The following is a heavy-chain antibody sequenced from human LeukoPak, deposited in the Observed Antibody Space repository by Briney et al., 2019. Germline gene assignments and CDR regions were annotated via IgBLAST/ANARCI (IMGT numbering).Heavy chain of an antibody. CDR3: AKPYCSSTSCYDAFDI. J-gene: IGHJ3*02. V-gene: IGHV3-30*18. CDR2: ISYDGSNK. CDR1: GFTFSSYG. D-gene: IGHD2-2*01. Sequence: GGSLRLSCAASGFTFSSYGMHWVRQAPGKGLEWVAVISYDGSNKYYADSVKGRFPISRDNSKNTLYLQMNSLRAEDTAVYYCAKPYCSSTSCYDAFDIWGQGTMVTVSS.